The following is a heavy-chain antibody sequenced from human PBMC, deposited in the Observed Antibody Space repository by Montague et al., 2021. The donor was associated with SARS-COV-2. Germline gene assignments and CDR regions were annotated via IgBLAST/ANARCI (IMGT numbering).Heavy chain of an antibody. CDR1: GDSVTGSRTS. CDR3: VRDTGSAQAGFDA. Sequence: CAISGDSVTGSRTSGAWRRSTRLNASEVRSWYAYSSLWNSDYATSVEGRISIDPDTSKNQFFLHLRSVTPEDTGVYYCVRDTGSAQAGFDAWGQGTLVTVSS. CDR2: YAYSSLWNS. J-gene: IGHJ4*02. D-gene: IGHD4-17*01. V-gene: IGHV6-1*01.